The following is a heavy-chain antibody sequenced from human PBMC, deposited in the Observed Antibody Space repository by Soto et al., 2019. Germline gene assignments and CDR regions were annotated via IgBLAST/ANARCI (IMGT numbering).Heavy chain of an antibody. Sequence: QVQLAQSGAEERKPGASVKVSCEATVYTFTAYAMHWVRQAPGQRLEWMGWINPANGNTKYSQKFQGRLTITSDTSANTVYMELNSLTSEDTAMYYCTRSAISPYGGLIGPFDYWGQGNLVTVSS. V-gene: IGHV1-3*05. CDR3: TRSAISPYGGLIGPFDY. CDR1: VYTFTAYA. J-gene: IGHJ4*02. CDR2: INPANGNT. D-gene: IGHD3-16*02.